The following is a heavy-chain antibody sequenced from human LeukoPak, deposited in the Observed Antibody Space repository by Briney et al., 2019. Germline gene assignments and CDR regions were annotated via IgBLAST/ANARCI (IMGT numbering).Heavy chain of an antibody. CDR2: IYYTGST. V-gene: IGHV4-39*01. Sequence: PSETLSLTCTVSGGSISSGNYYWTWIRQLPGRGLEWIGYIYYTGSTYYNPSLKSRVTISVDTSKNQFSLKLSSVTAADTAVYYCARHEGVVGQVPFDYWGQGTLVTVSS. CDR1: GGSISSGNYY. CDR3: ARHEGVVGQVPFDY. J-gene: IGHJ4*02. D-gene: IGHD2-15*01.